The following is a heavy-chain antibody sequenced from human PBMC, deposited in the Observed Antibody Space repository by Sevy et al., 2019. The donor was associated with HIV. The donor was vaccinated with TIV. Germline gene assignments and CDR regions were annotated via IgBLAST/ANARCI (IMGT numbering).Heavy chain of an antibody. CDR2: IWYDGSNK. V-gene: IGHV3-30*02. Sequence: GGSLRLSCEASGFTFKNYGMHWGRQVPGKGLEWLTFIWYDGSNKNYADSVKGGFAISRDSPKITLYLQMNSPGAEDTAVYYCATDRGGVGSRAGYSDHWGQGTLVTVSS. D-gene: IGHD2-8*02. CDR1: GFTFKNYG. CDR3: ATDRGGVGSRAGYSDH. J-gene: IGHJ4*02.